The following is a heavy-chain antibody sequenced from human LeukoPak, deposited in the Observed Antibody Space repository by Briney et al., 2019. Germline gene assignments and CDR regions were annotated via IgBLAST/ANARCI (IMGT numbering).Heavy chain of an antibody. V-gene: IGHV4-59*01. CDR1: GGSISSYY. J-gene: IGHJ4*02. CDR3: ASIDYYDSSGYYY. D-gene: IGHD3-22*01. Sequence: SETLSLTCTVSGGSISSYYWSWIRQPPGKGLEWIGYIYYSGSTNYNPSLKSRVTISVDTSKNQFSLKLSSVTAADTAAYYCASIDYYDSSGYYYWGQGALVTVSS. CDR2: IYYSGST.